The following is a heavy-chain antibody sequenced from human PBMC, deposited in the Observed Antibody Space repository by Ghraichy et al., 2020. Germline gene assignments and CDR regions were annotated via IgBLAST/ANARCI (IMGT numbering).Heavy chain of an antibody. Sequence: GGSLRLSCAASGFTFSSYSMNWVRQAPGKGLEWVSYISSSSSTIYYADSVKGRFTISRDNAKNSLYLQMNSLRDEDTAVYYCARLYSSTLTQTPESDYWGQGTLVTVSS. CDR1: GFTFSSYS. CDR3: ARLYSSTLTQTPESDY. CDR2: ISSSSSTI. D-gene: IGHD6-13*01. V-gene: IGHV3-48*02. J-gene: IGHJ4*02.